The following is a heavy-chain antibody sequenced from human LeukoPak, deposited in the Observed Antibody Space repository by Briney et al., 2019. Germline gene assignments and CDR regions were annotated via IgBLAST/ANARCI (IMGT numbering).Heavy chain of an antibody. D-gene: IGHD6-19*01. Sequence: GGSLRHSCAASGFTFSSYWMSWVRQAPGKGLAWVANIKQDGSEKYYLDSVKGRFIISRDSAKNSLYLQMNSLRAEDTAVYYCARDGGQQWLVRWFDPWGQGTLVTVSS. CDR1: GFTFSSYW. V-gene: IGHV3-7*01. CDR3: ARDGGQQWLVRWFDP. J-gene: IGHJ5*02. CDR2: IKQDGSEK.